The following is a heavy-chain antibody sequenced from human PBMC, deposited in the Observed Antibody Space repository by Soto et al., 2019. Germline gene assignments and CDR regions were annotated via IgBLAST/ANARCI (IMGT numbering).Heavy chain of an antibody. Sequence: ASVKVSWKVSGYTLTELSMHWVRQAPGKGLEWMGGFDPEDGETIYAQKFQGRVTMTEDTSTDTAYMELSSLRSEDTAVYYCATDIVVVTATTRGRLFDYWGQGTLVTVSS. D-gene: IGHD2-21*02. CDR3: ATDIVVVTATTRGRLFDY. V-gene: IGHV1-24*01. J-gene: IGHJ4*02. CDR1: GYTLTELS. CDR2: FDPEDGET.